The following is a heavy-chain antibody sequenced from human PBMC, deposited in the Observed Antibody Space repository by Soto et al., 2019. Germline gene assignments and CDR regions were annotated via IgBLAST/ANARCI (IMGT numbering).Heavy chain of an antibody. Sequence: QVQLQQWGAGLLKPSETLSLTCAVYGGSFSGYYWSWIRQPPGKGLEWIGEINHSGSTNYNPSLKSRVTISVYTSKNQFSLKLSSVTAADTAVYYCARGAIAARPSNWFDPWGQGTLVTVSS. CDR2: INHSGST. CDR1: GGSFSGYY. J-gene: IGHJ5*02. V-gene: IGHV4-34*01. D-gene: IGHD6-6*01. CDR3: ARGAIAARPSNWFDP.